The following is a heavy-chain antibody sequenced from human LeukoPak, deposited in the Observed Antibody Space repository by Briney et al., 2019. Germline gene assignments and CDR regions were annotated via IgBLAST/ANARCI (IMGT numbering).Heavy chain of an antibody. CDR3: VTGQLTSVPGLGVFDI. CDR2: LNSDGSST. CDR1: GFTFSSYG. V-gene: IGHV3-74*01. Sequence: PGGSLRLSCAASGFTFSSYGMHWVRQAPGRGLVWVSRLNSDGSSTNYADSVKGRFTISRDNAKNSLDLQMNSLRGEDTAVYYCVTGQLTSVPGLGVFDIWGQGTMIAVSS. J-gene: IGHJ3*02. D-gene: IGHD6-19*01.